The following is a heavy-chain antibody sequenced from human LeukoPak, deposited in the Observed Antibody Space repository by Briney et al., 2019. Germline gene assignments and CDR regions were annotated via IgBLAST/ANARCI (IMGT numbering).Heavy chain of an antibody. J-gene: IGHJ4*02. V-gene: IGHV4-59*01. Sequence: SETVSLTCTVSGGSISSYYWSWIRQPPGKGLEWIGYIYYSGSTNYNPSLKSRVTISVDTSKNQFSLKLSSVTAADTAVYYCARLWFGVFRHDYWGQGTLVTVSS. CDR1: GGSISSYY. CDR2: IYYSGST. D-gene: IGHD3-10*01. CDR3: ARLWFGVFRHDY.